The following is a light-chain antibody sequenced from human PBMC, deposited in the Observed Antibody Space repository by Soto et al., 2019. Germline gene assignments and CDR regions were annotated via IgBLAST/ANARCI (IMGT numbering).Light chain of an antibody. Sequence: QSVLTQPPSVSGAPGQRVTISCTGSSSNIGAGSYVHWYQHLPGTAPKVLIFGDTNRRSGVPGRFSGSKSGSSASLAISGLQSDDEAVYFCSTWDDSLNGWVFGGGTKLTVL. CDR3: STWDDSLNGWV. CDR2: GDT. J-gene: IGLJ3*02. CDR1: SSNIGAGSY. V-gene: IGLV1-40*01.